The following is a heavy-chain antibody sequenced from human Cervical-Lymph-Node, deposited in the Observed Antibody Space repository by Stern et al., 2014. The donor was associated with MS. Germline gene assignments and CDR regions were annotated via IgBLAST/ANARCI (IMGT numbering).Heavy chain of an antibody. Sequence: QVQLVQSGAEVKKPGSSVKVSCKVSGGTFNNYAITWVRQAPGQGLEWLGRIIPIFDTPNYAQKFQGRVTITADESTTTVYMELTSLRSEDTAVYYCASNHPYYFYYAVDVWGQGTTVTVSS. V-gene: IGHV1-69*18. CDR1: GGTFNNYA. J-gene: IGHJ6*02. CDR2: IIPIFDTP. D-gene: IGHD3-10*01. CDR3: ASNHPYYFYYAVDV.